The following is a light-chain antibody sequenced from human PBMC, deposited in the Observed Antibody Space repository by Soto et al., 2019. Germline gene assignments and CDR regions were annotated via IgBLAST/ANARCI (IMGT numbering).Light chain of an antibody. CDR3: QEWDGTLDQWI. Sequence: SYELAQPPSVSVAPGQTATITCGGNNIGSKSVHWYQQRPGQAPVLVVFDDRDRPSGIPERFSGFNSGNTATLTISRVEVGDEAEYHCQEWDGTLDQWIFGGGTQLTVL. J-gene: IGLJ2*01. V-gene: IGLV3-21*02. CDR2: DDR. CDR1: NIGSKS.